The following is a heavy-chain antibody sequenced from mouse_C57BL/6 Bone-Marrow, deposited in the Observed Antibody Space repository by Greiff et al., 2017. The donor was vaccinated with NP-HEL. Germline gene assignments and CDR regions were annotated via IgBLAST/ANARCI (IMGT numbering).Heavy chain of an antibody. V-gene: IGHV1-20*01. CDR3: ARRIYYDYEYFDY. Sequence: EVQLQQSGPELVKPGDSVKISCKASGYSFTGYFMNWVMQSHGKSLEWIGRINPYNGDTFYNQKFKGKATLTVDKSSSTAHMELRSLTSEDSAVYYCARRIYYDYEYFDYWGQGTTLTVSS. CDR2: INPYNGDT. D-gene: IGHD2-4*01. CDR1: GYSFTGYF. J-gene: IGHJ2*01.